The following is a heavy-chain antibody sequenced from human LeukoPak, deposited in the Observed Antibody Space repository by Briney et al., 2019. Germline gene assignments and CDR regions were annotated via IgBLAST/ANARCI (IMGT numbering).Heavy chain of an antibody. V-gene: IGHV1-69*13. CDR2: IIPIFGTA. CDR1: GGTFSNYA. CDR3: ARARANTYYYDSSARVLDY. D-gene: IGHD3-22*01. J-gene: IGHJ4*02. Sequence: GASVKVSCKASGGTFSNYAISWVRQAPGQGLEWMGGIIPIFGTANYAQKFQGRVTITADESTSTAYMELSSLRSEDTAVYYCARARANTYYYDSSARVLDYWGQGTLVTVSS.